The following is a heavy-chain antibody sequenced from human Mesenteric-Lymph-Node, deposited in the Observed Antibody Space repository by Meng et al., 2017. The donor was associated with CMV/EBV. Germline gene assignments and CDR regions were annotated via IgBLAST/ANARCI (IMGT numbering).Heavy chain of an antibody. CDR1: GFTFSSYA. Sequence: GESLKISCAASGFTFSSYAMSWVRQAPGKGLEWVSIIYSGGSTYYADSVKGRFTISRDNSKNTLYLQMNSLRVEDTAVYYCARDRSNGGYYFGMDVWGQGTTVTVSS. CDR2: IYSGGST. D-gene: IGHD2-8*01. J-gene: IGHJ6*02. V-gene: IGHV3-23*03. CDR3: ARDRSNGGYYFGMDV.